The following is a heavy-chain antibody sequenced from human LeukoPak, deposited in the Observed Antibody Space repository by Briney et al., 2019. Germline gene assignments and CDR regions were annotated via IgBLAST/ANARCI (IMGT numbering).Heavy chain of an antibody. Sequence: SETLSLTCTVSGGSISSGGYYWSWIRQHPGKGLEWIGYIYYSGSTYYNPSLKSRVTISADTSTNQFSLKLSSVTAADTAGYYCARGPGGDQDYWGQGALVTVSS. CDR3: ARGPGGDQDY. D-gene: IGHD2-21*02. CDR1: GGSISSGGYY. J-gene: IGHJ4*02. V-gene: IGHV4-31*03. CDR2: IYYSGST.